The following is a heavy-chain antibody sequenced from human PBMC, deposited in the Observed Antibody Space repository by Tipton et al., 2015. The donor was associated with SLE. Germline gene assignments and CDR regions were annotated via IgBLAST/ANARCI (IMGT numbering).Heavy chain of an antibody. CDR2: ISSSGSTI. CDR1: GFTFSSYE. V-gene: IGHV3-48*03. D-gene: IGHD6-19*01. J-gene: IGHJ2*01. Sequence: SLSLSCAASGFTFSSYEMNWVRQAPGKGLEWVSYISSSGSTIYYADSVKGRFTISRDNAKNSLYLQMNSLRAEDTAVYYCASGYSSGWYRKYFDLWGRGTLVTVSS. CDR3: ASGYSSGWYRKYFDL.